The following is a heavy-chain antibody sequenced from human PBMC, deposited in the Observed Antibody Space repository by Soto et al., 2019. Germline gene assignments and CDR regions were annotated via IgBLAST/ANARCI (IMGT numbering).Heavy chain of an antibody. J-gene: IGHJ5*02. D-gene: IGHD6-13*01. CDR3: AKDSGGSTRWYGVGFDH. CDR2: ISGSGGST. V-gene: IGHV3-23*01. Sequence: LRLSCAASGFTFSNYAMSWVRQAPGKGLEWVSTISGSGGSTYYADSVKGRFTISRDNSKNTLYLQMNSLRAEDTAVYYCAKDSGGSTRWYGVGFDHWGQGTLVTVSS. CDR1: GFTFSNYA.